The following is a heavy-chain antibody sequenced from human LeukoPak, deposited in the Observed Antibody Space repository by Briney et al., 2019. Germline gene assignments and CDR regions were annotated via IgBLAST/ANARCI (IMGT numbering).Heavy chain of an antibody. D-gene: IGHD6-13*01. CDR1: GGSFSGYY. CDR3: ARGTGYSSSFFY. Sequence: SETLSLTCAVYGGSFSGYYWSWIRQPPGKGLEWIGEINHSGSTNYNPSLKSRVTISVDTSKNQFSLKLSSVTAADTAVYYCARGTGYSSSFFYWGQGTLVTVSS. J-gene: IGHJ4*02. V-gene: IGHV4-34*01. CDR2: INHSGST.